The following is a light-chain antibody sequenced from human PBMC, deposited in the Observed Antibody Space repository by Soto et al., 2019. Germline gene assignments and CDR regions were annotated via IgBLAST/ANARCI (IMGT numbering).Light chain of an antibody. CDR3: TSYVGSDIWV. CDR2: EVS. J-gene: IGLJ3*02. Sequence: QSALTQPPSASGSPGQSVTIPGTGTRSDVGAYKYVSWYQQYPGKAPKLMIYEVSKRPSGVPDRFSGSKSGNTASLTVSGLQAEDEADYYCTSYVGSDIWVFGGGTKLTVL. CDR1: RSDVGAYKY. V-gene: IGLV2-8*01.